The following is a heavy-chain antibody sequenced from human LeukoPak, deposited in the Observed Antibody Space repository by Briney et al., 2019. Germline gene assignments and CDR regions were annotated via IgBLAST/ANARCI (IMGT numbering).Heavy chain of an antibody. D-gene: IGHD4-23*01. CDR3: AKDIGPATVVTYPFDY. CDR1: GFTFSSYV. V-gene: IGHV3-30*18. CDR2: ISYDGSNK. J-gene: IGHJ4*02. Sequence: GGSLRLSCAASGFTFSSYVMHWVRQAPGKGLEWVAVISYDGSNKYYADSVKGRFTISRDNSKNTLYLQMNSLRAEDTAVYYCAKDIGPATVVTYPFDYWGQGTLVTVSS.